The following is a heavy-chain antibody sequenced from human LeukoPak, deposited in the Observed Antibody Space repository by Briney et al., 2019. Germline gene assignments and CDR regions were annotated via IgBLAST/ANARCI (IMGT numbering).Heavy chain of an antibody. CDR3: ARDGASSSWYGSWFDP. CDR2: IYSGGAT. V-gene: IGHV3-66*01. CDR1: GITVSTNY. J-gene: IGHJ5*02. D-gene: IGHD6-13*01. Sequence: GGSLRLSCAASGITVSTNYMSWVRQAPGKGLEWVSIIYSGGATFYADSVKGRFTISRENSKNTLWLQMNSLRAEDTAVYYCARDGASSSWYGSWFDPWGQGTLVTVSS.